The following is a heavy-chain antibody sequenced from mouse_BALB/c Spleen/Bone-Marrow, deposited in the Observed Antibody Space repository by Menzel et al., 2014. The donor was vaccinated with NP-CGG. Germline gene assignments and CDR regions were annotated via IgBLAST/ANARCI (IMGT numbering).Heavy chain of an antibody. V-gene: IGHV1-5*01. CDR1: DYTFTSYR. D-gene: IGHD2-10*01. J-gene: IGHJ1*01. Sequence: EVKLVESGTVLARPGASVKMSCKASDYTFTSYRMHWLKQRPGQGLEWIGAIYPGNSDTSYNQKFKGKAELTAVTSTSTAYMDLSSLTNEGSAVYYCTLAYFGQGDWFFDVWGAGTTVTVSS. CDR3: TLAYFGQGDWFFDV. CDR2: IYPGNSDT.